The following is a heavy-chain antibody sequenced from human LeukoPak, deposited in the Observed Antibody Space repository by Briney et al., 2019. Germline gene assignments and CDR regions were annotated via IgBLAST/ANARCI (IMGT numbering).Heavy chain of an antibody. Sequence: PGGSLRLSCAASGFTFSGSAMHWVRQASGKGLEWVGRIRSKANSYATAYAASVKGRFTISRDDSKNTAYLQMNSLQTEDTAVYYCTRYVRLGELSLDYWGQGTLVTVSS. J-gene: IGHJ4*02. D-gene: IGHD3-16*02. CDR1: GFTFSGSA. CDR2: IRSKANSYAT. V-gene: IGHV3-73*01. CDR3: TRYVRLGELSLDY.